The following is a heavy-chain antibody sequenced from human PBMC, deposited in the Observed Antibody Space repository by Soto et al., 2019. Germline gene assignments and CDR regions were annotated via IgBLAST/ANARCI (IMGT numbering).Heavy chain of an antibody. CDR2: INHSGST. CDR1: GGSFSGYY. D-gene: IGHD2-8*02. V-gene: IGHV4-34*01. CDR3: ASDNITGLVAY. Sequence: QVQLQQWGAGLLKPSETLSLTCAVYGGSFSGYYWTWIRQPPGTGLEWIGEINHSGSTNYNPSLKSRITISADTSKNQFSLNLTSVSAADTAVSYGASDNITGLVAYWGQGTLVTVSP. J-gene: IGHJ4*02.